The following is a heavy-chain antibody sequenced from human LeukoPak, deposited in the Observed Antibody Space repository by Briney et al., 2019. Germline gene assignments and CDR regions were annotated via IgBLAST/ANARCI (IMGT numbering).Heavy chain of an antibody. CDR2: IYYSGST. Sequence: ASETLSLTCTVSGGSISSSSYYWGWIRQPPGKGLEWTGSIYYSGSTYYNPSLKSRVTISVDTSKNQFSLKLSSVTAADTAVYYCARNLRYDAFDIWGQGTMVTVSS. V-gene: IGHV4-39*07. CDR1: GGSISSSSYY. D-gene: IGHD4-17*01. J-gene: IGHJ3*02. CDR3: ARNLRYDAFDI.